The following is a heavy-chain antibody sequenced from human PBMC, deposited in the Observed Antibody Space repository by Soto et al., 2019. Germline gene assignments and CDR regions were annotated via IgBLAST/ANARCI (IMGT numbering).Heavy chain of an antibody. Sequence: QVQLVQSGAEVEKPGASVKISCKASGYSFTSQYVHWVRQAPGQGLEWMGIINPNGGSTTYAQKFEGRGAMAGDTARSTVYMELRSLATEDPAVYYWARDQWARPGGGGTEPLDIWGQGTMVTVAS. J-gene: IGHJ3*02. D-gene: IGHD1-26*01. CDR1: GYSFTSQY. CDR3: ARDQWARPGGGGTEPLDI. V-gene: IGHV1-46*03. CDR2: INPNGGST.